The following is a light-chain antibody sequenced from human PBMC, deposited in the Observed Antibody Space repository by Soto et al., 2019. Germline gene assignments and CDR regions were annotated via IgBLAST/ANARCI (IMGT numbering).Light chain of an antibody. CDR3: QQYDKSPPWT. CDR2: GAS. Sequence: EVVMTQSPATLSASPGERVALSCWASQSISINLAWIQQKPGQGPRLLIIGASTRATGVPYRFSGSGSGTAFTLTINSLQSDDFATYYCQQYDKSPPWTFGQGTKVE. J-gene: IGKJ1*01. V-gene: IGKV3-15*01. CDR1: QSISIN.